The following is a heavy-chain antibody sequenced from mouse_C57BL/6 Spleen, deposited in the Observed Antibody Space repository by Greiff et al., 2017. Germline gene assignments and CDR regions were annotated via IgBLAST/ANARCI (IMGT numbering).Heavy chain of an antibody. Sequence: QVQLQQPGAELVKPGASVKMSCKASGYTFTSYWITWVKQRPGQGLEWIGDIYPGSGSTNYNEKFKGKAILTADKSSSTAYMELRSLTSEDSAVYYCTRRFYPHYAMDYWGQGTSVTVSS. D-gene: IGHD2-1*01. CDR2: IYPGSGST. CDR1: GYTFTSYW. V-gene: IGHV1-55*01. CDR3: TRRFYPHYAMDY. J-gene: IGHJ4*01.